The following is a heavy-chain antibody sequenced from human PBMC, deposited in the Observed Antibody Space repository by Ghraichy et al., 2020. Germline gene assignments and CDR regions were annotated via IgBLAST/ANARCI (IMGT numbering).Heavy chain of an antibody. D-gene: IGHD2-2*01. CDR3: ARDKGHRCTTTICYAGTFDY. V-gene: IGHV3-30*03. CDR2: ISYDGTNK. Sequence: GESLNISCAASGFTFNNSAVHWVRQPPGKGLEWVAGISYDGTNKYYADSVKGRFTISRDNSQNTLYVQMKSLRAEDTAVYYCARDKGHRCTTTICYAGTFDYWGQGTLVTVSS. J-gene: IGHJ4*02. CDR1: GFTFNNSA.